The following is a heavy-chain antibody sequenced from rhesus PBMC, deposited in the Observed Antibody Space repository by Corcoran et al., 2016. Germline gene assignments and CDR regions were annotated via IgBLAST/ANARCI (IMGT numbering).Heavy chain of an antibody. CDR2: IGGSSGST. V-gene: IGHV4-165*02. CDR3: AWDYGQYNSLDV. Sequence: QVQLQESGPGLVKPSETLSLTCAVSGGSISGYYWNWIRSPPGKGREWIGYIGGSSGSTYYNPSLKIRVTISTDTSKNQFSLKLSSVTAADAAVYYCAWDYGQYNSLDVWGRGVLVTVSS. D-gene: IGHD4-29*01. CDR1: GGSISGYY. J-gene: IGHJ5-2*02.